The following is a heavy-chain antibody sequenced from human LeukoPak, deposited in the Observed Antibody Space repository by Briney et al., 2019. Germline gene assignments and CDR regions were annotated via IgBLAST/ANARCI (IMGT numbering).Heavy chain of an antibody. Sequence: SVKVSCKASGGTFSSYAISWVRQAPGQGLEWMGGIIPIFGTANYAQKFQGRVTITADESTSTAYMELSSLRSEDTAVYYCARGLGRLPAAVYGMDVWGQGTTVTVS. CDR1: GGTFSSYA. V-gene: IGHV1-69*13. D-gene: IGHD2-2*01. CDR2: IIPIFGTA. CDR3: ARGLGRLPAAVYGMDV. J-gene: IGHJ6*02.